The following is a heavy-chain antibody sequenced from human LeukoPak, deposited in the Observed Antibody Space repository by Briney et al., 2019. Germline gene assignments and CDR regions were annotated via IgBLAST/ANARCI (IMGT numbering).Heavy chain of an antibody. CDR2: IRYDGSNK. CDR3: AKEIVGATTWYAFDI. Sequence: GGFLRLSCAASGFTFSSYAMSWVRQAPGKGLEWVAFIRYDGSNKYYADSVKGRFTISRDNSKNTLYLQMNSLRAEDTAVYCCAKEIVGATTWYAFDIWGQGTMVTVSS. CDR1: GFTFSSYA. V-gene: IGHV3-30*02. J-gene: IGHJ3*02. D-gene: IGHD1-26*01.